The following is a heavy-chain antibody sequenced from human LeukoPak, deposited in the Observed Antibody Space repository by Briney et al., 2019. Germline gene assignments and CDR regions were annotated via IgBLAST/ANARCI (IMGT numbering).Heavy chain of an antibody. CDR2: IYYSGST. V-gene: IGHV4-59*01. CDR1: GGSISSYY. Sequence: QVQLQESGPGLVKPSEALSLTCTVSGGSISSYYWSWIRQPPGKGLEWIGYIYYSGSTNYNPSLKSRVTISVDTSKNQFSLKLSSVTAADTAVYYCARYYYGSGSSYYYGMDVWGQGTTVTVSS. D-gene: IGHD3-10*01. CDR3: ARYYYGSGSSYYYGMDV. J-gene: IGHJ6*02.